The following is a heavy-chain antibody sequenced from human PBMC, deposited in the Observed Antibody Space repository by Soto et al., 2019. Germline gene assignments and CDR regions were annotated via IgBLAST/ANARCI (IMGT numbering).Heavy chain of an antibody. CDR2: IWYDGSNK. CDR3: ARDRRFLEWLVYGMDV. CDR1: GFTFSSYG. J-gene: IGHJ6*02. V-gene: IGHV3-33*01. D-gene: IGHD3-3*01. Sequence: GGSLRLSCAASGFTFSSYGMHWVRQAPGKGLEWVAVIWYDGSNKYYADSVKGRFTISRDNSKNTLYLQMNSLRAEDTAVYYCARDRRFLEWLVYGMDVWGQGTTVTGSS.